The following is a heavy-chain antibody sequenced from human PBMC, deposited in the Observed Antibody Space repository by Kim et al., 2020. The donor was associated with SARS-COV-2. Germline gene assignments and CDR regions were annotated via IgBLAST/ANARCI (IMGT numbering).Heavy chain of an antibody. CDR3: ARAGAAAAPGAFDI. Sequence: NPSLKSRVTISVDTSKNQFSLKLSSVTAADTAVYYCARAGAAAAPGAFDIWGQGTMVTVSS. D-gene: IGHD6-13*01. V-gene: IGHV4-31*02. J-gene: IGHJ3*02.